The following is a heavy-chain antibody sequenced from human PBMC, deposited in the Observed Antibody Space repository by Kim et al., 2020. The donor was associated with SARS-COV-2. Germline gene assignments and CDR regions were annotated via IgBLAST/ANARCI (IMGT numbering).Heavy chain of an antibody. CDR3: AKDPEVYGSGSYSFDY. Sequence: GGSLRLSYAASGFTFSSYGMHWVRQAPGKGLEWVAVISYDGSNKYYADSVKGRFTISRDNSKNTLYLQMNSLRAEDTAVYYCAKDPEVYGSGSYSFDYWGQGTLVTVSS. CDR1: GFTFSSYG. V-gene: IGHV3-30*18. J-gene: IGHJ4*02. CDR2: ISYDGSNK. D-gene: IGHD3-10*01.